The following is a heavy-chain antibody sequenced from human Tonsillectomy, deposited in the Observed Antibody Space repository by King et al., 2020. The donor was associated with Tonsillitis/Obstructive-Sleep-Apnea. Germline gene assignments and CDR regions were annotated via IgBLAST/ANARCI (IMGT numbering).Heavy chain of an antibody. D-gene: IGHD2-15*01. CDR2: IYYSWST. V-gene: IGHV4-59*01. J-gene: IGHJ4*02. Sequence: VQLQESGPGLVKPSETLSLTCTVSGVSISGYYWSWIRQPPGKGLEWIGYIYYSWSTNYNPSLKSRVTISVDTSKNQFSLKLSSVTAADTAVYYCARGAVVAATPIDYWGQGTLVTVFS. CDR1: GVSISGYY. CDR3: ARGAVVAATPIDY.